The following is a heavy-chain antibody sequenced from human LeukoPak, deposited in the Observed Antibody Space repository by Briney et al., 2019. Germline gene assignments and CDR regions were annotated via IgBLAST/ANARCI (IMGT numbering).Heavy chain of an antibody. D-gene: IGHD2-15*01. V-gene: IGHV1-2*02. Sequence: ASVKVSCKASGYTFTGYYMHWVRQAPGQGLEWMGWINPNSGGTNYAQKFQGRVTMTRDTSISTAYMELSRLRSDDTAVYYCAREGYCSGGSCYSVGFDYWGQGTLVTVSS. CDR2: INPNSGGT. J-gene: IGHJ4*02. CDR1: GYTFTGYY. CDR3: AREGYCSGGSCYSVGFDY.